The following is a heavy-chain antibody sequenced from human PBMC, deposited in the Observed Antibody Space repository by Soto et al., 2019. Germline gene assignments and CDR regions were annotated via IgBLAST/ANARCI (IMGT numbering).Heavy chain of an antibody. Sequence: ASVKVSCKASGYTFTDYYMHWVRQAPGQGLEWLGWINPNSGGTNYAQKFQGRVTMTRDTSISTAYMELRRLRSDDTAVYYCARRLELRGSYYYYYDMDVWGQGTTVTVSS. CDR1: GYTFTDYY. J-gene: IGHJ6*02. V-gene: IGHV1-2*02. D-gene: IGHD1-7*01. CDR3: ARRLELRGSYYYYYDMDV. CDR2: INPNSGGT.